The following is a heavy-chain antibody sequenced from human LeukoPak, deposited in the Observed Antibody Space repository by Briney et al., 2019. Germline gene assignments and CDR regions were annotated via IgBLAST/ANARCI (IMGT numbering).Heavy chain of an antibody. Sequence: GGSLRLSCAASGFTFSSNYMSWVRQAPGKGLEWVSVIYSGGSTYYADSVKGRFTISRDNSKNTLYLQMNSLRAEDTAVYYCARDSLYYYYYGMDVWGQGTTVTVSS. J-gene: IGHJ6*02. V-gene: IGHV3-53*01. CDR3: ARDSLYYYYYGMDV. CDR2: IYSGGST. CDR1: GFTFSSNY.